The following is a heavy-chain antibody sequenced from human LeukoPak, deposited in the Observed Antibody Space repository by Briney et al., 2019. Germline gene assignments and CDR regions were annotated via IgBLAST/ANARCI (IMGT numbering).Heavy chain of an antibody. Sequence: PGGSLRLSCAASGFTFSTYPMHWVRQAPGKGLEYVSAISSDGGSTYYANSVKGRFIISRDNSKNTPYLQMGSLRAEDMAIYYCARVYSGSYFSDYWGQGTLVTVSS. J-gene: IGHJ4*02. CDR3: ARVYSGSYFSDY. V-gene: IGHV3-64*01. CDR2: ISSDGGST. D-gene: IGHD1-26*01. CDR1: GFTFSTYP.